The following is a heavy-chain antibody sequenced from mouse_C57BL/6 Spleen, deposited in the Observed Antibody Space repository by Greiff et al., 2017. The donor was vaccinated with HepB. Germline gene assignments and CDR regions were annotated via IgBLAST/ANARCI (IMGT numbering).Heavy chain of an antibody. Sequence: VQLQESGAELARPGASVKMSCKASGYTFTSYTMHWVKQRPGQGLEWIGYINPSSGYTKYNQKFKDKATLTADKSSSTAYMQLSSLTSEDSAVYYCARSPAWDYAMDYWGQGTSVTVSS. CDR2: INPSSGYT. CDR3: ARSPAWDYAMDY. V-gene: IGHV1-4*01. CDR1: GYTFTSYT. J-gene: IGHJ4*01. D-gene: IGHD1-2*01.